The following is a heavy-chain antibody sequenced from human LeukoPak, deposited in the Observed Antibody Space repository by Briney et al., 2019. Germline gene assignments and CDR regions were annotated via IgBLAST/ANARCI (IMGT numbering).Heavy chain of an antibody. J-gene: IGHJ4*02. CDR1: GFTFSSYS. V-gene: IGHV3-21*01. CDR3: ARGNDILTGYYFDY. Sequence: GGSLRLSCAASGFTFSSYSMNWARQAPGKGLEWVSSISSSSSYIYYADSVKGRFTISRDNAKNSMYLQKNSLRTEDTAVYYCARGNDILTGYYFDYWGQGTLVTVSS. CDR2: ISSSSSYI. D-gene: IGHD3-9*01.